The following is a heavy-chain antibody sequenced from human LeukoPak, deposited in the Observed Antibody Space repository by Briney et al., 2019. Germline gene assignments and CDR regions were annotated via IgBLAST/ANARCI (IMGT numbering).Heavy chain of an antibody. CDR3: ARDLAAAATWFDP. J-gene: IGHJ5*02. D-gene: IGHD6-13*01. CDR2: ISYDGSGK. V-gene: IGHV3-30*03. Sequence: PGGSLRLSCAASGFTFSTSDMHWVRQAPGKGLEWVAAISYDGSGKYYADSVKGRFTISRDNSKNTLYLQMNSLRAEDTAVYFCARDLAAAATWFDPWGQGTLVTVSS. CDR1: GFTFSTSD.